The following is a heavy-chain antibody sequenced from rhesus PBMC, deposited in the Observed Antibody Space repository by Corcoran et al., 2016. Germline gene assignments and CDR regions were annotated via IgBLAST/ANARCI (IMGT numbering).Heavy chain of an antibody. D-gene: IGHD6-37*01. Sequence: QLQLQESGPGLVKPSETLSLTCAVSGGSISSNYWSWIRQPPGKGLEWIGRVAGSSGSTDYNPSLQSRVTISTDTSKNQFSLKLSSVTAADTAVYYCARAPWIAVAGQFDYWGQGVLVTVSS. CDR3: ARAPWIAVAGQFDY. CDR1: GGSISSNY. J-gene: IGHJ4*01. CDR2: VAGSSGST. V-gene: IGHV4-173*01.